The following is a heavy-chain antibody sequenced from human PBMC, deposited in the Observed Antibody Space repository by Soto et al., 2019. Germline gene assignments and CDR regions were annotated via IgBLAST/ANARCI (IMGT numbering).Heavy chain of an antibody. CDR2: ITNSGSFV. CDR3: AREDYSSSKAFDI. Sequence: PGGSLRLSCEASGFSFRSYAMNWVRQAPGKGLEWVSSITNSGSFVYYADSAKGRFTISRDNANDSLFLQLNRLRAEDTAIYFCAREDYSSSKAFDIWGQGTTVTVSS. V-gene: IGHV3-21*01. J-gene: IGHJ3*02. D-gene: IGHD6-6*01. CDR1: GFSFRSYA.